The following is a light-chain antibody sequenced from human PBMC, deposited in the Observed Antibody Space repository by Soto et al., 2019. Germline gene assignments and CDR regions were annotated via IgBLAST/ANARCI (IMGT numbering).Light chain of an antibody. CDR3: QSYDSSSRRV. CDR2: GSS. CDR1: SSNIGAGYD. Sequence: QSVLTQPPSVSGAPGQRVTISCTGSSSNIGAGYDVHWYQQLPGTAPKLLIYGSSNRPSGVPDRFSGSKSGTSASLAITGLQAVDEADYYCQSYDSSSRRVFGGGTKVTVL. V-gene: IGLV1-40*01. J-gene: IGLJ2*01.